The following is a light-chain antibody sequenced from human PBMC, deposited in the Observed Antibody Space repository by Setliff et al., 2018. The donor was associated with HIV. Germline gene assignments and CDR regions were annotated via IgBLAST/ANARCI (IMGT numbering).Light chain of an antibody. V-gene: IGLV2-14*03. J-gene: IGLJ1*01. CDR1: SSDVGGYNY. Sequence: QSALAQPASVSGSPGQSNTISRTGTSSDVGGYNYVSWYQQHPGKAPKLRIYDVTNRPSGVSNRFSGSKSGNTASLTISGLQAEDEADYYCSSYTSTSTIFVFGTGTKVTGL. CDR2: DVT. CDR3: SSYTSTSTIFV.